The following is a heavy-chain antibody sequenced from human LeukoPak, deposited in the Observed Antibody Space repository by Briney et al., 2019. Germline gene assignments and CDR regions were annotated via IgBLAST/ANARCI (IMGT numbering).Heavy chain of an antibody. Sequence: GRSLRLSCAASGFTFSSYAMHWVRQAPGKGLEWVAVISYDGSNRYYADSVKGRFTISRDNSKNTLYLQMNSLRAEDTAVYYCARDLGYYDSSGILGYWGQGTLVTVSS. D-gene: IGHD3-22*01. CDR2: ISYDGSNR. CDR1: GFTFSSYA. CDR3: ARDLGYYDSSGILGY. J-gene: IGHJ4*02. V-gene: IGHV3-30*04.